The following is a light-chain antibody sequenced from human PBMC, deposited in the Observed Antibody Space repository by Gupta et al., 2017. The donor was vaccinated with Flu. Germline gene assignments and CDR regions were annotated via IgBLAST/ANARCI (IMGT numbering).Light chain of an antibody. J-gene: IGKJ4*02. V-gene: IGKV3-11*01. CDR3: QQGTNVPRT. Sequence: PATRPVSPGERATLSCRASQSVYNYLTWYQQKPGQAPRLLIYEVSNRATGIPARFSGSGSGTDFTLTVSRLEPEDVAVYYCQQGTNVPRTFGRGTKLEIK. CDR2: EVS. CDR1: QSVYNY.